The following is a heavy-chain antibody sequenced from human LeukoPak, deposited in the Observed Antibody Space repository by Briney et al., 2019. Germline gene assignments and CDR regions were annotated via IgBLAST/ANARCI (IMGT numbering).Heavy chain of an antibody. J-gene: IGHJ3*02. V-gene: IGHV6-1*01. CDR3: ARGMADWGSYRYFAFDI. D-gene: IGHD3-16*02. CDR1: GYSVSSNSAA. CDR2: TYYRSKWYN. Sequence: SQTLSLTCAISGYSVSSNSAAWNWIRQSPSRGLEWLGRTYYRSKWYNDYAVSVKSRITINPDTSKNQFSLQLNSVTPEDTAVYYCARGMADWGSYRYFAFDIWGQGTMVTVSS.